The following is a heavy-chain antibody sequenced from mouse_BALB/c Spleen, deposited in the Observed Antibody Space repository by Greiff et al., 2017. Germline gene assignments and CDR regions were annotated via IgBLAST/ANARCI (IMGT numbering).Heavy chain of an antibody. CDR2: ISSGGSYT. D-gene: IGHD1-1*01. CDR1: GFTFSSYA. J-gene: IGHJ4*01. Sequence: EVQLVESGGGLVKPGGSLKLSCAASGFTFSSYAMSWVRQSPEKRLEWVAEISSGGSYTYYPDTVTGRFTISRDNAKNTLYLEMSSLRSEDTAMYYCARGGKVGAMDYWGQGTSVTVSS. CDR3: ARGGKVGAMDY. V-gene: IGHV5-9-4*01.